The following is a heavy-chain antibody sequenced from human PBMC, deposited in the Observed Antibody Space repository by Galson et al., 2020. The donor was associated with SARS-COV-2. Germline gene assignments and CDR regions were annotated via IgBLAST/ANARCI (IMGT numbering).Heavy chain of an antibody. J-gene: IGHJ4*02. Sequence: AKSGGSLRLSCAASGFTFSNAWMSWVRQAPGKGLEWVGRIKSKTDGGTTDYAAPVKGRFTISRDDSKNTLYLQMNSLKTEDTAVYYCTTAFLYYYDSSGYYSFDYWGQGTLVTVSS. CDR2: IKSKTDGGTT. V-gene: IGHV3-15*01. CDR3: TTAFLYYYDSSGYYSFDY. CDR1: GFTFSNAW. D-gene: IGHD3-22*01.